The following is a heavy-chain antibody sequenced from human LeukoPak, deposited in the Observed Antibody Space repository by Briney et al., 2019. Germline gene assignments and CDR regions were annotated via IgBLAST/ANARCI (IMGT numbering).Heavy chain of an antibody. CDR2: ISGSGGST. CDR1: GFTFSSYA. J-gene: IGHJ4*02. Sequence: GGSLRLSCAAPGFTFSSYAMSWVRQAPGKGLEWVSAISGSGGSTYYADSVKGRFTISRDNSKNTLYLQMNSLRAEDTAVYYCAKLEWLRFAPFDYWGQGTLVTVSS. CDR3: AKLEWLRFAPFDY. V-gene: IGHV3-23*01. D-gene: IGHD5-12*01.